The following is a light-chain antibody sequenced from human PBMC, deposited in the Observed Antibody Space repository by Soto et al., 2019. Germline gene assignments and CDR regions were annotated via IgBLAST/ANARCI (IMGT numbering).Light chain of an antibody. Sequence: EIVLTQSPATLSLSRGERATLSCRASQSVSIYLAWYQQKPGQAPRLLIYDGSKRATGIPARFSGSGSGTDFTLTISSLEPEDFVVYYCQQRINWPLTFGGGTKVEIK. J-gene: IGKJ4*01. V-gene: IGKV3-11*01. CDR3: QQRINWPLT. CDR1: QSVSIY. CDR2: DGS.